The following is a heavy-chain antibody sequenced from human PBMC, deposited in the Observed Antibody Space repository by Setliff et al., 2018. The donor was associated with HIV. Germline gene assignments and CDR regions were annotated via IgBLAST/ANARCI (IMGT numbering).Heavy chain of an antibody. Sequence: PSETLSLTCSVSGGSINRGNYYWTWIRQSAGKGLEWVGHIHITGNTDYNPSLKSRVTISLDTARNQFSLELTSVTATDTAVYYCARAGAVETTHFDYWGQGALVTVSS. CDR2: IHITGNT. D-gene: IGHD1-7*01. CDR1: GGSINRGNYY. J-gene: IGHJ4*02. V-gene: IGHV4-61*09. CDR3: ARAGAVETTHFDY.